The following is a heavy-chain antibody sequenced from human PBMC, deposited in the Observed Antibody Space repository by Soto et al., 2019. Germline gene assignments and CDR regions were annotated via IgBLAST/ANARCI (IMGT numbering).Heavy chain of an antibody. V-gene: IGHV3-33*01. Sequence: QVQLVESGGGVVQPGRSLRLSCAASGFTFRSYGMHWVRQAPGKGLEWVAVMWYDGGNKHYADSVKGRFTISRDNSKNTLYLQMKSLRAEDTAVYYCARVTYSSSAAPFRYYGMDVWGQGTTVTVSS. D-gene: IGHD6-6*01. J-gene: IGHJ6*02. CDR3: ARVTYSSSAAPFRYYGMDV. CDR1: GFTFRSYG. CDR2: MWYDGGNK.